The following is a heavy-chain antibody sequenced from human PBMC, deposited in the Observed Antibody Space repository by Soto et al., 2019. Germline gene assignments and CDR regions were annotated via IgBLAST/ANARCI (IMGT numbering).Heavy chain of an antibody. V-gene: IGHV4-59*11. CDR3: ARGLFEVYGGNQPFDY. CDR2: IYYRVNT. Sequence: SETLSLTCTVSGGSLSNHYWTWIRQSPGKGLEWIGSIYYRVNTNYNPSLDSRVTMTVDTSKNQFSLQLTSMTTADTAVYYCARGLFEVYGGNQPFDYWGQGTLVTVSS. D-gene: IGHD4-17*01. CDR1: GGSLSNHY. J-gene: IGHJ4*02.